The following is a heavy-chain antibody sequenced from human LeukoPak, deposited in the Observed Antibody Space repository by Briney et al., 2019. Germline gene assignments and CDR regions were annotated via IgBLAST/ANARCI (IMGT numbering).Heavy chain of an antibody. V-gene: IGHV3-15*05. CDR3: TTFPSGFDI. Sequence: GGSLRLSCAASGFTFSNAWMSWVRQAPGKGLEWVGRIKSKNDGGTTDYAAPVKGRVTISRDDSKNTLYLQMNSLKTDDTAVYYCTTFPSGFDIWGQGTMVTVSS. D-gene: IGHD6-25*01. J-gene: IGHJ3*02. CDR2: IKSKNDGGTT. CDR1: GFTFSNAW.